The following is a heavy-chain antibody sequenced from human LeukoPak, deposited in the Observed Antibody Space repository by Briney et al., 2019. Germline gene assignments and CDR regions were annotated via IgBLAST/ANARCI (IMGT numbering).Heavy chain of an antibody. CDR3: ARERSSSGGHSWFDP. CDR2: IYYTGVT. Sequence: SETLSLTCTVPGGYIITSGHYWGWIRQPPGKGLEWIGSIYYTGVTSTNPFFRTRMPISVDTSKNQYSLNLTSVTAADAAVYYCARERSSSGGHSWFDPWGQGTLVTVSS. V-gene: IGHV4-39*07. D-gene: IGHD4-23*01. CDR1: GGYIITSGHY. J-gene: IGHJ5*02.